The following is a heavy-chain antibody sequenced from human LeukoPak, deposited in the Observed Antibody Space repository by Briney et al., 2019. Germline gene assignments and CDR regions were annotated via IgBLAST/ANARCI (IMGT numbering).Heavy chain of an antibody. D-gene: IGHD3-9*01. CDR3: ARDALRYFDWLHERGWFDP. CDR1: GYTFTGYY. V-gene: IGHV1-46*01. CDR2: INPSGGST. Sequence: ASVKVSCKASGYTFTGYYMHWVRQAPGQGLEWMGWINPSGGSTSYAQKFQGRVTMTRDTSTSTVYMELSSLRSEDTAVYYCARDALRYFDWLHERGWFDPWGQGTLVTVSS. J-gene: IGHJ5*02.